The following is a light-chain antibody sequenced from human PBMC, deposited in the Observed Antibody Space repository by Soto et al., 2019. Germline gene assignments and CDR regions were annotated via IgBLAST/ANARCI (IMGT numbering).Light chain of an antibody. CDR2: QDS. V-gene: IGLV3-1*01. CDR1: KLGDKY. CDR3: QAWDSSTVV. J-gene: IGLJ2*01. Sequence: SYELTQPPSVSVSPGQTASITCSGDKLGDKYACWYQQKPGQSPVLVIYQDSKRPSGIPERFSGSNSGNTATLTISGTQAVDEADYNCQAWDSSTVVFGGGTKVTVL.